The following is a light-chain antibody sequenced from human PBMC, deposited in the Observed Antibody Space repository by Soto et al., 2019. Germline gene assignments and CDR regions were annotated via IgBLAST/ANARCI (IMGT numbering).Light chain of an antibody. CDR2: DVS. J-gene: IGLJ3*02. V-gene: IGLV2-14*03. CDR3: AAYTTSSTLV. Sequence: QSAPTQPASVSWSPGQSITISCAGTSADVGAFDYVSWYQHHPGKVPKLMIYDVSDRPSGVSTRFSGSKSANMASLTISGLQPDDEADYYCAAYTTSSTLVFGGGTKLTV. CDR1: SADVGAFDY.